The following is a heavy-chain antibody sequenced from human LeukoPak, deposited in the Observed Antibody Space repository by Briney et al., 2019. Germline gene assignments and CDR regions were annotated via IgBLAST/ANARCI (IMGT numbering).Heavy chain of an antibody. V-gene: IGHV3-23*01. J-gene: IGHJ4*02. Sequence: PGGSLRLPCAASGFTFRSYAMSWFGQAPGKGLKWLSAISGSGGSTYYADSVKGQFTIPRDNSKNTLYLQINSVRAEDTAVYYCASSRGGFGKLLSQYFDYWGQGTLVTVSS. CDR2: ISGSGGST. CDR3: ASSRGGFGKLLSQYFDY. CDR1: GFTFRSYA. D-gene: IGHD3-10*01.